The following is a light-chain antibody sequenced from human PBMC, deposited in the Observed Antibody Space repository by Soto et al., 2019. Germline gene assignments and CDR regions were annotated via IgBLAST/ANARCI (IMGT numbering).Light chain of an antibody. Sequence: QSALTQPASVSGSPGQSITISCTGTSSDVGSYNLVSWYQQHPGKAPKLMIYEGSKRPSGVSNRFSGSQSGNTASLTISGLQAEDEADYYCCSYAGSSLRVFGGGTKVTVL. V-gene: IGLV2-23*01. J-gene: IGLJ2*01. CDR2: EGS. CDR1: SSDVGSYNL. CDR3: CSYAGSSLRV.